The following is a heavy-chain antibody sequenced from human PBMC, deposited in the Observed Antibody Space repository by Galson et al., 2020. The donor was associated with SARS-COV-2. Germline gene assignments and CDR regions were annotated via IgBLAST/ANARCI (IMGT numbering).Heavy chain of an antibody. CDR3: ARDGEWELGGAFDI. V-gene: IGHV1-3*01. CDR1: GYTFTSYA. D-gene: IGHD1-26*01. CDR2: INAGNGNT. Sequence: ASVTVSCKASGYTFTSYAMHWVRQAPGQRLEWMGWINAGNGNTKYSQKFQGRVTITRDTSASTAYMELSSLRSKDTAVYYCARDGEWELGGAFDIWGQGTMVTVSS. J-gene: IGHJ3*02.